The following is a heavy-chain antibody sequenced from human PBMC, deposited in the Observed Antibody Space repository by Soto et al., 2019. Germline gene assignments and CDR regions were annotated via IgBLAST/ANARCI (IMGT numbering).Heavy chain of an antibody. J-gene: IGHJ6*03. CDR1: GYSFTNYG. CDR2: ISAYNGNT. D-gene: IGHD6-19*01. CDR3: ARDRGVAPPVAVNTHYYYYMDV. Sequence: QDQLVQSGVEVKKPGASVKVSCKASGYSFTNYGITWVRQAPGQGFEWMGWISAYNGNTNYAQKFQGRVTMTTDAHRSTAYLELRSLRSDDTAVYYCARDRGVAPPVAVNTHYYYYMDVWGKGTTVTVSS. V-gene: IGHV1-18*01.